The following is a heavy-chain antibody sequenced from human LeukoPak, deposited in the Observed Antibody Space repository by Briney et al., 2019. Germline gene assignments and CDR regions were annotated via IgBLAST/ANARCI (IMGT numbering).Heavy chain of an antibody. CDR1: GGSLTSTHYY. V-gene: IGHV4-39*07. J-gene: IGHJ4*02. D-gene: IGHD3-16*01. Sequence: SETLSLTCTVSGGSLTSTHYYWGWIRQPPGKGLEWIATIYYSGTTYSKPSLKSRVTTSVDTSKNQFSLNLSSMTAADTAVYYCARVSLGLNLSYFDTWGQGTLVTVSS. CDR2: IYYSGTT. CDR3: ARVSLGLNLSYFDT.